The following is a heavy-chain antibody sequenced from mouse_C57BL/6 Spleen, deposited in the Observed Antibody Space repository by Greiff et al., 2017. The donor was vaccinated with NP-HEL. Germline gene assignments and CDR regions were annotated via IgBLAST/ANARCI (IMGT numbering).Heavy chain of an antibody. CDR3: ARVPFYYGNSYWYFDV. CDR2: ISDGGSYT. D-gene: IGHD2-1*01. J-gene: IGHJ1*03. V-gene: IGHV5-4*03. Sequence: EVKLVESGGGLVKPGGSLKLSCAASGFTFSSYAMSWVRQTPEKRLEWVATISDGGSYTYYPDNVKGRFTISRDNAKNNLYLQMSHLTSEDTAMYYGARVPFYYGNSYWYFDVWGTGTTVTVSS. CDR1: GFTFSSYA.